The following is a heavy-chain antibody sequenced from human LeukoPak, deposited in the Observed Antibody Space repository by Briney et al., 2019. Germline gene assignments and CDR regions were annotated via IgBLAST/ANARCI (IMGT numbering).Heavy chain of an antibody. J-gene: IGHJ4*02. V-gene: IGHV3-21*01. D-gene: IGHD6-19*01. CDR3: AREGSSGWYMPYYVDY. Sequence: GGSLRLSCAASGFTFSSYSMNWVRQAPGKGLEWVSSISSSSSYIYYADSVKGRFTISRDNAKNSLYLQMNSLRAEDTAVYYCAREGSSGWYMPYYVDYWGQGTLAAVSS. CDR2: ISSSSSYI. CDR1: GFTFSSYS.